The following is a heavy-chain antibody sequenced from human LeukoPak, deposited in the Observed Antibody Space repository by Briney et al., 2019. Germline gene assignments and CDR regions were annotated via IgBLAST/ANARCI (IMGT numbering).Heavy chain of an antibody. CDR2: MNPNSGNT. Sequence: ASVKVSCKASGYTFTSYDINWVRQATGQGLEWMGWMNPNSGNTGYAQKFQGRVTMTRNTSISTAYMELSSLRSEDTAVYYCARVDFDSSSWSSPIGMDVWGQGTTVTVSS. CDR3: ARVDFDSSSWSSPIGMDV. V-gene: IGHV1-8*01. J-gene: IGHJ6*02. CDR1: GYTFTSYD. D-gene: IGHD6-13*01.